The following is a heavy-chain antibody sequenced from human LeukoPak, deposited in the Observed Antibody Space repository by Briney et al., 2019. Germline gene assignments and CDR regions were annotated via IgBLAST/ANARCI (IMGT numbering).Heavy chain of an antibody. D-gene: IGHD3-9*01. CDR2: ISYDGTKQ. CDR1: GFPFNTYA. J-gene: IGHJ4*02. CDR3: AGSILTGYPNFDY. V-gene: IGHV3-30-3*01. Sequence: PGGSLRLSCAASGFPFNTYAMHWVRQAPGKGLEWVAVISYDGTKQYYADSVKGRFTISRDNAKNSLYLQMNSLRAEDTAVYYCAGSILTGYPNFDYWGQGTLVTVSS.